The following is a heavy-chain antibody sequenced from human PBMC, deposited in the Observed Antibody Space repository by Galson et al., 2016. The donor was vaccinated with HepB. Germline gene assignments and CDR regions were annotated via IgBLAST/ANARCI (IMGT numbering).Heavy chain of an antibody. CDR1: GFTFSDYY. CDR2: IYSAGSA. Sequence: SLRLSCAASGFTFSDYYMNWIRQAPGKGLEWVSAIYSAGSAYYADSVKGRFTISRDEFENTLYLQMNSLRADDTALYYCARGHDYGDYLATWGQGSLVIVSS. V-gene: IGHV3-53*01. J-gene: IGHJ4*02. D-gene: IGHD4-17*01. CDR3: ARGHDYGDYLAT.